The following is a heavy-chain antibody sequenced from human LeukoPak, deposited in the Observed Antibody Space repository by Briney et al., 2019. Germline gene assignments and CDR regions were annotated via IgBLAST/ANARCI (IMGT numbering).Heavy chain of an antibody. V-gene: IGHV3-33*01. J-gene: IGHJ6*04. Sequence: GGSLRLSCAASGFTFSSYGMHWVRQAPGKGLEWVAVIWYDVSNKYYADSVKGRFTISRDNSKNTLYLQMNSLRAEDTAVYYCAREGSIAAAGTYYYYGMDVWGKGTTVTVSS. CDR3: AREGSIAAAGTYYYYGMDV. D-gene: IGHD6-13*01. CDR1: GFTFSSYG. CDR2: IWYDVSNK.